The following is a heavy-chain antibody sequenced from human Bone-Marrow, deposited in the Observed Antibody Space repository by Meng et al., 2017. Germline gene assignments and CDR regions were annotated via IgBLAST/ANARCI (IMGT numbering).Heavy chain of an antibody. Sequence: QVQLVQSGAEVKKPGASVKVSCKPSGYNFPDYYLHWVRRAPGQGLEWMGRINPKSGDTHYAQKFQARVTMTGDTSISTAYMELSGLRSDDTAMYYCARDEDISAAGKLFGDYWGQGTLVTVSS. CDR1: GYNFPDYY. CDR3: ARDEDISAAGKLFGDY. V-gene: IGHV1-2*06. J-gene: IGHJ4*02. CDR2: INPKSGDT. D-gene: IGHD6-25*01.